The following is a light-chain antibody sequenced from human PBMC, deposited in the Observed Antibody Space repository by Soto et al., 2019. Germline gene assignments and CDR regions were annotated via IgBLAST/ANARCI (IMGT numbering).Light chain of an antibody. CDR2: AAS. CDR1: QSISSY. V-gene: IGKV1-39*01. Sequence: DIQMTQSPSSLSSSVGDRVTITCRASQSISSYLNWYQQQTAKAPTLLLYAASTLQSGVPSRFSSSGGATAYTLPTSSLQTEDFSAYYCQQNYSTPPVGFGQGTKVDIK. J-gene: IGKJ1*01. CDR3: QQNYSTPPVG.